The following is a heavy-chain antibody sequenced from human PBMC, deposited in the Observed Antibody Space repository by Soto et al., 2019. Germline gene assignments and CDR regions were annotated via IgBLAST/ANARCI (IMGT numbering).Heavy chain of an antibody. CDR2: IDHSGGST. D-gene: IGHD6-19*01. CDR3: ANLYSSGGKEWFDP. V-gene: IGHV3-23*01. J-gene: IGHJ5*02. CDR1: GFTFSNYA. Sequence: EVQLLESGGGLVQPGGYLRLSCAASGFTFSNYAMSWVRQAPGKGLEWVSGIDHSGGSTYYADSVKGRFTISRDNSKNTLYLQMNSLRVEDTAVYYCANLYSSGGKEWFDPWGQGTLVTVSS.